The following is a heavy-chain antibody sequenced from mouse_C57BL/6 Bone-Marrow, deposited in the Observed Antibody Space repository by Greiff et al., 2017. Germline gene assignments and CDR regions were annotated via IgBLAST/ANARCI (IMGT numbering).Heavy chain of an antibody. D-gene: IGHD2-2*01. CDR2: IYPRSGNT. Sequence: VQLQESGAELARPGASVKLSCKASGYTFTSSGISWVKQRTGQGLEWIGEIYPRSGNTYYNEKFKGKATLTADKSSSTAYMELRSLTSEDSAGYFCARGLPTWFAYWGQGTLVTVSA. CDR1: GYTFTSSG. V-gene: IGHV1-81*01. CDR3: ARGLPTWFAY. J-gene: IGHJ3*01.